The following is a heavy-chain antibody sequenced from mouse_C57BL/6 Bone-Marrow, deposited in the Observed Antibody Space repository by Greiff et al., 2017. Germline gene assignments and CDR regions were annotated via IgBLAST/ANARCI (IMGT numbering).Heavy chain of an antibody. Sequence: EVQLVESGGGLVQPGGSLKLSCAASGFTFSDYYMYWVRQTPEKRLERVAYISNGGGSTYYPDTVKGRFTISRDNAKNTLYLQMSRLKSEDTAMYYCARQGIVTTKFAYWGQGTLVTVSA. D-gene: IGHD2-5*01. J-gene: IGHJ3*01. CDR1: GFTFSDYY. CDR2: ISNGGGST. V-gene: IGHV5-12*01. CDR3: ARQGIVTTKFAY.